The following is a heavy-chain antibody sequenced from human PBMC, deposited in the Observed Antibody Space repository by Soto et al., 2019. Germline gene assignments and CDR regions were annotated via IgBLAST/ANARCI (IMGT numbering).Heavy chain of an antibody. J-gene: IGHJ6*02. D-gene: IGHD6-6*01. Sequence: SGTLSLTCTVSSGSISSYYWSWIRQPAGKGLEWIGRIYTSGSTNYNPSLKSRGTMSVDTSKNQFSLKLSSVTAADTAVYYCARGVAARPGYYYGLDVWGQGTTVTVSS. V-gene: IGHV4-4*07. CDR2: IYTSGST. CDR3: ARGVAARPGYYYGLDV. CDR1: SGSISSYY.